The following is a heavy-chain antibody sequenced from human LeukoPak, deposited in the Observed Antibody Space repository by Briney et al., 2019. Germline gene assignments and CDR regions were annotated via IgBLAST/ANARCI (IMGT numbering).Heavy chain of an antibody. J-gene: IGHJ4*02. CDR1: GFTFSSYA. V-gene: IGHV3-30*04. CDR2: ISYDGSNK. Sequence: PGGSLRLSCAASGFTFSSYAMHWVRRAPGKGLEWVAVISYDGSNKYYADSVKGRFTISRDNSKNTLYLQMNSLRAEDTAVYYCARDSPPDEGYGPSYYFDYWGQGTLVTVSS. D-gene: IGHD5-18*01. CDR3: ARDSPPDEGYGPSYYFDY.